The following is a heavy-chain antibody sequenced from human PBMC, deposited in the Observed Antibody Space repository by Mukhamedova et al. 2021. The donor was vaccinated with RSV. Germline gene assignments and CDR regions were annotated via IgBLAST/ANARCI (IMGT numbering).Heavy chain of an antibody. V-gene: IGHV1-46*01. J-gene: IGHJ4*01. CDR3: ARGVDRFLYYEPIDY. CDR2: INPSGGST. D-gene: IGHD3-3*01. Sequence: WVLQAPGQGLEWMGIINPSGGSTSYAQKFQGRVSMTRDTSTSTFYMELSSLRSEDTAMSYCARGVDRFLYYEPIDYW.